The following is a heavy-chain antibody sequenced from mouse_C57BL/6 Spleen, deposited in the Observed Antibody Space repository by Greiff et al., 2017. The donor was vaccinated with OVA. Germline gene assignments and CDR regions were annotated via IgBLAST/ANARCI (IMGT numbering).Heavy chain of an antibody. Sequence: LVESGGGLVKPGGSLKLYCAASGFTFSDYGMHWVRQAPEKGLEWVAYISSGSSTIYYADTVKGRFTISRDKAKNTLFLQMTSLRSEDTAMYYCARDYGSSHGYFDDWGQGTTLTVSS. V-gene: IGHV5-17*01. J-gene: IGHJ2*01. CDR2: ISSGSSTI. D-gene: IGHD1-1*01. CDR3: ARDYGSSHGYFDD. CDR1: GFTFSDYG.